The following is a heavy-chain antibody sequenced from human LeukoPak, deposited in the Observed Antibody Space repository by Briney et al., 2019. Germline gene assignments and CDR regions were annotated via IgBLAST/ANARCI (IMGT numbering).Heavy chain of an antibody. CDR1: GGSISSGGYY. CDR2: IYHSGST. D-gene: IGHD6-13*01. V-gene: IGHV4-30-2*01. CDR3: ARDYIAAADWFDP. J-gene: IGHJ5*02. Sequence: SETLSLTCTVSGGSISSGGYYWSWIRQPPGKGLEWIGYIYHSGSTYYNPSLKSRVTISVDRSKNQFSLKLSSVTAADTAVYYCARDYIAAADWFDPWGQGTLVTVSS.